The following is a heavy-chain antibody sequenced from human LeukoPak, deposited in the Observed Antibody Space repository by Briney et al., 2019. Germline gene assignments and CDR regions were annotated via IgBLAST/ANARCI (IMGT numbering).Heavy chain of an antibody. CDR3: ARGAPGY. J-gene: IGHJ4*02. CDR2: IFHSGST. V-gene: IGHV4-38-2*02. CDR1: GYSISSGFY. Sequence: SETLSLTCSVSGYSISSGFYWGWIRQPPGKGLEWIGSIFHSGSTYYNPSLKSRVTISVDTSKNQFSLKLSSVTAADTAVYYCARGAPGYWGQGTLVTVSS.